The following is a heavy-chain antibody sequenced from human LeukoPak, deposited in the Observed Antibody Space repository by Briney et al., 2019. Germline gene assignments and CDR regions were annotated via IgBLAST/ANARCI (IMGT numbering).Heavy chain of an antibody. Sequence: GGSLRLSCAASGFTFSSYAMHWVRQAPGKGLEYVSAISSNGGSTYYANSVKGRFTISRDNSKNTLYLQMGSLRAEDMGVYYCARGRIAAAGGGFDPWGQGTLVSVSS. D-gene: IGHD6-13*01. J-gene: IGHJ5*02. CDR1: GFTFSSYA. CDR2: ISSNGGST. V-gene: IGHV3-64*01. CDR3: ARGRIAAAGGGFDP.